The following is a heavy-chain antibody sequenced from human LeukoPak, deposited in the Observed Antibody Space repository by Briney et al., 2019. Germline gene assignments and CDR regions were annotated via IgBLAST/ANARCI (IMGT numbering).Heavy chain of an antibody. D-gene: IGHD3-10*01. CDR3: ARMMVRGVIVP. CDR1: GYTFTNYD. J-gene: IGHJ5*02. Sequence: GASVNVSCKASGYTFTNYDIHWVGPAAGQGRAWMGWMNPNSGNTGYAQKFQGRVTMTRNTSIGTAYMELSSLRSEGTAVYYCARMMVRGVIVPWGQGTLVTVSS. V-gene: IGHV1-8*01. CDR2: MNPNSGNT.